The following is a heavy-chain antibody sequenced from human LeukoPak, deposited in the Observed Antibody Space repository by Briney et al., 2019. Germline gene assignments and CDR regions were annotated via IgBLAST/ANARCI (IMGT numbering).Heavy chain of an antibody. CDR2: INPADSDT. J-gene: IGHJ4*02. D-gene: IGHD5-18*01. V-gene: IGHV5-51*01. CDR3: AKMAAMASFDY. Sequence: GESLRISCKCSGYSFTSYWIGWVRQMPGKGLEWMAIINPADSDTRYSPSFQGQVTISADKSISTAYLQWSSLKASDTAMYYCAKMAAMASFDYWGQGTLVTVSS. CDR1: GYSFTSYW.